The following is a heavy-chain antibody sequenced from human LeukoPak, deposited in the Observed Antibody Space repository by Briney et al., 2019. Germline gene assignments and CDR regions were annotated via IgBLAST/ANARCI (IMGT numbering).Heavy chain of an antibody. CDR3: GRGPKAGGPHHDMDV. CDR1: GGTFSSYA. D-gene: IGHD2-15*01. CDR2: IIPIFGTA. J-gene: IGHJ6*02. V-gene: IGHV1-69*05. Sequence: ASVKVSCKASGGTFSSYAISWVRQAPGQGLEWMGGIIPIFGTANYAQKFQGRATMTTDTSTSTAYMELRSLSSDDTAVYYCGRGPKAGGPHHDMDVWGRGTTVTVSS.